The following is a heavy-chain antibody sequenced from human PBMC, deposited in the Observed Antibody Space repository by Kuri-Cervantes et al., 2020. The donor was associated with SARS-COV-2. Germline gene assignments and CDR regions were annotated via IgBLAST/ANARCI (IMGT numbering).Heavy chain of an antibody. J-gene: IGHJ4*02. V-gene: IGHV3-20*04. D-gene: IGHD6-19*01. CDR1: GFTFADYG. Sequence: GTLSLTCAASGFTFADYGMSWVRQAPGKGLEWVSGINWNGGSTGYADSVQGRFTISRDNAKNSLYLQMNSLRAEDTALYYCARGGYSSGWFAYYFDYGGQGPLVTVSS. CDR2: INWNGGST. CDR3: ARGGYSSGWFAYYFDY.